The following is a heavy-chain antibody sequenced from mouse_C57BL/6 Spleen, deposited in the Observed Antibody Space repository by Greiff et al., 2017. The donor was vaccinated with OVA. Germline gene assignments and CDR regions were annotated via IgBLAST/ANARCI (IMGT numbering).Heavy chain of an antibody. D-gene: IGHD2-3*01. CDR3: TRDRDGYYLDY. J-gene: IGHJ2*01. V-gene: IGHV5-9-1*02. CDR1: GFTFSSYA. CDR2: ISSGGDYI. Sequence: EVKLMESGEGLVKPGGSLKLSCAASGFTFSSYAMSWVRQTPEKRLEWVAYISSGGDYIYYADTVKGRFTISRDNARNTLYLQMSSLKSEDTAMYYCTRDRDGYYLDYWGQGTTLTVSS.